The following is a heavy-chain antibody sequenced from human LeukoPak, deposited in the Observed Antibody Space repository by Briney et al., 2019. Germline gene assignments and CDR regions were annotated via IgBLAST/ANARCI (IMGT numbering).Heavy chain of an antibody. V-gene: IGHV5-51*01. CDR3: ARKTQNWFDP. J-gene: IGHJ5*02. CDR2: IHPGDADT. CDR1: GYSFSNYW. Sequence: GESLKISCKGSGYSFSNYWIAWVRQMPGKGLEWMGIIHPGDADTRYSPSFQGQVSISADKSINTAYLQWSSLKASDTAIYYCARKTQNWFDPWGQGTLVTVSS.